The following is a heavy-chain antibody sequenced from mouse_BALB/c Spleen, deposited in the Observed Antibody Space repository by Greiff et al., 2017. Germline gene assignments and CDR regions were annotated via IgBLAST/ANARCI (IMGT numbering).Heavy chain of an antibody. Sequence: EVKLMESGGGLVQPGGSRKLSCAASGFTFSSFGMHWVRQAPEKGLEWVAYISSGSSTICYADTVKGRFTISRDKPKNTLFLQMTSLRSEDTAMYYCSSSGHYYAMDYWGQGTSVTVSS. CDR3: SSSGHYYAMDY. J-gene: IGHJ4*01. CDR1: GFTFSSFG. V-gene: IGHV5-17*02. CDR2: ISSGSSTI. D-gene: IGHD3-2*02.